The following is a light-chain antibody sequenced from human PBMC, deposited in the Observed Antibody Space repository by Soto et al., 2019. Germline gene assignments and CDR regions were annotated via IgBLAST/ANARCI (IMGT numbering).Light chain of an antibody. CDR1: NSDIGGYNY. V-gene: IGLV2-14*01. CDR2: EVS. J-gene: IGLJ2*01. CDR3: SSYTRSSTLVV. Sequence: QSVLIQPPSVSGSPGQSVTISCTGSNSDIGGYNYVSWYQQHPGKAPKLMIYEVSNRPSGVSSRFSGSKSGNTASLTISGLQAEDEADYYCSSYTRSSTLVVFGGGTQLTVL.